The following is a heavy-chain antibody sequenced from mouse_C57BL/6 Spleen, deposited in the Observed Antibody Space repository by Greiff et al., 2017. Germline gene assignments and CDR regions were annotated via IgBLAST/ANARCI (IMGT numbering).Heavy chain of an antibody. CDR2: ISYDGSN. J-gene: IGHJ4*01. V-gene: IGHV3-6*01. CDR1: GYSITSGYY. CDR3: ARELEDYAMDY. Sequence: EVHLVESGPGLVKPSQSLSLTCSVTGYSITSGYYWNWIRQFPGNKLEWMGYISYDGSNNYNPSLKNRISITRDTSKNQFFLKLNSVTTEDTATYYCARELEDYAMDYWGQGTSVTVSS.